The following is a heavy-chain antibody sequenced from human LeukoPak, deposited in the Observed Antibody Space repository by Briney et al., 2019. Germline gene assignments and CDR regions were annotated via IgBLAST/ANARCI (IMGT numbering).Heavy chain of an antibody. V-gene: IGHV1-18*01. CDR3: ARLTIFGVPDLGGDY. Sequence: ASVKVSCKASGYTFTNYVISWVRQAPGRGLEWMGCIGPSNSNTTYAQNLQGRLTLTTDTSTSTASMDLRSLTSDDTAVYYCARLTIFGVPDLGGDYWGQGTLVTVSS. CDR2: IGPSNSNT. D-gene: IGHD3-3*01. J-gene: IGHJ4*02. CDR1: GYTFTNYV.